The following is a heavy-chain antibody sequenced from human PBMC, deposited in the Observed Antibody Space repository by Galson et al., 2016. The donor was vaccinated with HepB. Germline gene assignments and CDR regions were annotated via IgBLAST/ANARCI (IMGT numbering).Heavy chain of an antibody. CDR3: AKHRGSGRPMYYDMDV. CDR2: IRGSGDIT. J-gene: IGHJ6*03. Sequence: SLRLSCAASEFTFIDYAMSWVRQAPGRGLQWVSVIRGSGDITFYTASVEGRFTISRDNSNNTLFLQMNNLKVEDTAVYYCAKHRGSGRPMYYDMDVWGRGTTVTVSS. D-gene: IGHD3-10*01. V-gene: IGHV3-23*01. CDR1: EFTFIDYA.